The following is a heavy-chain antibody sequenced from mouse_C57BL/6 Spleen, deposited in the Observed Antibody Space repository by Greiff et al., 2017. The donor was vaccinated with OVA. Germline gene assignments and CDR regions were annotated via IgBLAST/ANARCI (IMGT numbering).Heavy chain of an antibody. D-gene: IGHD1-1*01. V-gene: IGHV5-16*01. CDR2: INYDGSST. J-gene: IGHJ1*03. CDR3: ASEGHYYGSSYWYFDV. Sequence: EVQRVESEGGLVQPGSSMKLSCTASGFTFSDYYMAWVRQVPEKGLEWVANINYDGSSTYYLDSLKSRFIISRDNAKNILYLQMSSLKSEDTATYYCASEGHYYGSSYWYFDVWGTGTTVTVSS. CDR1: GFTFSDYY.